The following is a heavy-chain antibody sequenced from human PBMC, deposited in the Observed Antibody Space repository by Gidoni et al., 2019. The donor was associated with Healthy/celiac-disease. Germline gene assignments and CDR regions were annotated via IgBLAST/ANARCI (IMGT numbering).Heavy chain of an antibody. CDR2: IKQDGSEK. D-gene: IGHD5-18*01. CDR1: GVTFSGYW. J-gene: IGHJ3*02. V-gene: IGHV3-7*01. CDR3: ARGCAMVVRPNDAFDI. Sequence: EVELVEYGRGLVQPGGSLRLSCAASGVTFSGYWMSWVRQAPGKGLEWVANIKQDGSEKYYVDSVKVRFTISRDNAKNSLYLQMNSLSAEDTAVYDCARGCAMVVRPNDAFDIWGQGTMVTVSS.